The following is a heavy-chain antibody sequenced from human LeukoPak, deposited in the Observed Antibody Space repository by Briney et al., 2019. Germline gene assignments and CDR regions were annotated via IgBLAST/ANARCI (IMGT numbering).Heavy chain of an antibody. CDR1: GFTFSTYW. D-gene: IGHD6-13*01. CDR3: ARPRGAAAGTFGFDP. CDR2: INSDGRTT. Sequence: PGGSLRLSCAAAGFTFSTYWMHWVRQVPGKGLVWVSRINSDGRTTGYADSVKGRFTISRDNAKSTLYLQMNSLRAEDTAVYYCARPRGAAAGTFGFDPWGQGTLVTVSS. J-gene: IGHJ5*02. V-gene: IGHV3-74*01.